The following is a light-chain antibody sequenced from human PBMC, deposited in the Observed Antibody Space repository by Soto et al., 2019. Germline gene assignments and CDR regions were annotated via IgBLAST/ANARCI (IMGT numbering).Light chain of an antibody. CDR1: SSDVGSYNL. Sequence: QSALTQPASVSGSPGQSITISCTGTSSDVGSYNLVSWYQQHPGKAPKLMIYEVSKRPSGFSNRFSGSKSGNTASLTISGLQAEDEADYYCCSYAGSSTLFGGGTKVTVL. J-gene: IGLJ2*01. CDR2: EVS. V-gene: IGLV2-23*02. CDR3: CSYAGSSTL.